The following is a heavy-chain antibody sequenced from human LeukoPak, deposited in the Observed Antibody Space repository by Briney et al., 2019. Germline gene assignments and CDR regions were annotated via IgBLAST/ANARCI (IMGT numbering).Heavy chain of an antibody. J-gene: IGHJ4*02. CDR1: GYTLTELS. CDR3: ATAYSSGYSGYFDY. Sequence: ASVKVSCKVSGYTLTELSMHWVRQAPGKGLEWMGGFDPEDGEAIYAQKFQGRVTMTEDTSTDTAYMELSSLRSEDTAVYYCATAYSSGYSGYFDYWGQGTLVTVSS. D-gene: IGHD6-19*01. V-gene: IGHV1-24*01. CDR2: FDPEDGEA.